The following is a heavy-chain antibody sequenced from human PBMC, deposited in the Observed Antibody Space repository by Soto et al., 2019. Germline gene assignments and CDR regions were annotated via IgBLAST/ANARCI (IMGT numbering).Heavy chain of an antibody. CDR3: TRANWYSEY. D-gene: IGHD7-27*01. J-gene: IGHJ4*02. CDR2: IYYNGNT. CDR1: GGSISNHY. V-gene: IGHV4-59*11. Sequence: QVQLQESGPGLVKPSETLSLTCTVSGGSISNHYWSWIRQPPGKGPGWIGYIYYNGNTNYHPSPKGRVTMSVDTSKNQISLKLSSVTAADTAVYYCTRANWYSEYWGQGTLVTVSS.